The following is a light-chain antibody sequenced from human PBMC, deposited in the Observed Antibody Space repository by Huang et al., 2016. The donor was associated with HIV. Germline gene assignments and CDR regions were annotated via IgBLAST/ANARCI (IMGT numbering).Light chain of an antibody. CDR2: DAS. V-gene: IGKV1-33*01. CDR1: QDISNY. J-gene: IGKJ2*01. CDR3: QQYDYFPYT. Sequence: DIQMTQSPSSLSASVGDRVTITCQASQDISNYLNWFQQKPGKAPKLLIDDASNLQSGVPSRFSGSGSGTDFSLTISVLQPEDIATYYCQQYDYFPYTFGQGTRLDIK.